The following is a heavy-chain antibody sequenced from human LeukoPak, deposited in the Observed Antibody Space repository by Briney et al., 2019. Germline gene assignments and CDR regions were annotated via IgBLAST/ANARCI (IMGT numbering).Heavy chain of an antibody. CDR1: GGSFSGYY. CDR2: INHSGST. V-gene: IGHV4-34*01. CDR3: ARAPPYDFWSGYNYYYYGMDV. Sequence: SETLSLTCAVYGGSFSGYYWSWIRQPPGKGLEWIGEINHSGSTNYNPSLKSRVTISVDTSKSQFSLKLSSVTAADTAVYYCARAPPYDFWSGYNYYYYGMDVWGQGTTVTVSS. J-gene: IGHJ6*02. D-gene: IGHD3-3*01.